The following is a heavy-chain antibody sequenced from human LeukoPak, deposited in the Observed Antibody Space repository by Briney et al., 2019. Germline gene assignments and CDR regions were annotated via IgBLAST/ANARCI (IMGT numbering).Heavy chain of an antibody. CDR1: GFTFSSFA. Sequence: GGSLRLSCAATGFTFSSFAMHWVRQAPGKGLEWVAVISDVGTNTYYADSVKGRFTISRDNSKNTLYLQMNSLRAEDTAVYYCAKLGVREFDYWGQGTLVTVSS. D-gene: IGHD3-10*01. CDR2: ISDVGTNT. V-gene: IGHV3-30*04. CDR3: AKLGVREFDY. J-gene: IGHJ4*02.